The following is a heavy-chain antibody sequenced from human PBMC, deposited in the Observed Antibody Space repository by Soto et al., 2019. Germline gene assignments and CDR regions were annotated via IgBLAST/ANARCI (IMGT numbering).Heavy chain of an antibody. Sequence: SETLSLTCAVYGGSFSGYYWSWIRQPPGKGLEWIGEINHSGSTNYNPSLKSRVTISVDTSKNQSSLKLSSVTAADTAVYYCARCGSYYINYWGQGTLVTVSS. CDR2: INHSGST. J-gene: IGHJ4*02. CDR3: ARCGSYYINY. V-gene: IGHV4-34*01. CDR1: GGSFSGYY. D-gene: IGHD1-26*01.